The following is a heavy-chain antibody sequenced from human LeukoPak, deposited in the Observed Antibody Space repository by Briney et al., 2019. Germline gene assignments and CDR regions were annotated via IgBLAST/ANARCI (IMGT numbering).Heavy chain of an antibody. Sequence: GRSLRLSCAASGFTFTDYYMSWIRQAPGKGLEWVSYITNSGTTIYYADSVKGRFTISRDNAKNSLYLQMNSLRAEDTAVYYCAREGVQPYRPFDYWGQGTLVTVSS. V-gene: IGHV3-11*01. CDR2: ITNSGTTI. CDR1: GFTFTDYY. J-gene: IGHJ4*02. CDR3: AREGVQPYRPFDY. D-gene: IGHD6-13*01.